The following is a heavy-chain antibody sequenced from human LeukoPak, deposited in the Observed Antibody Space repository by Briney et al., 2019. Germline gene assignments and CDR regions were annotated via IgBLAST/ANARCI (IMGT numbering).Heavy chain of an antibody. CDR1: GGSISSSSYY. CDR2: IYYSGST. V-gene: IGHV4-39*01. J-gene: IGHJ3*02. Sequence: PSETLSLTCTVSGGSISSSSYYWGWIRQPPGKGLEWIGSIYYSGSTYYNPSLKSRVTISVDTSKNQFSLKLSSVTAADTAVYYCASLLQLWLRYAFDIWGQGTMVTVSS. CDR3: ASLLQLWLRYAFDI. D-gene: IGHD5-18*01.